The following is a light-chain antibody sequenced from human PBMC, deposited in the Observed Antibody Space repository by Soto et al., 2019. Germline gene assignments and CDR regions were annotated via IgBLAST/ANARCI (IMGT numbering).Light chain of an antibody. CDR3: CSYAGSYTLV. V-gene: IGLV2-11*01. CDR1: SSDVGGYNY. J-gene: IGLJ2*01. CDR2: DVS. Sequence: QSVLTQPRSVSGSPGQSVTISCTGTSSDVGGYNYVSWYQQHPGKAPKLMIYDVSKRPSGVRDRVSGSKSGNTASLTISGLQAEDEDYYYCCSYAGSYTLVFGGGTKLTVL.